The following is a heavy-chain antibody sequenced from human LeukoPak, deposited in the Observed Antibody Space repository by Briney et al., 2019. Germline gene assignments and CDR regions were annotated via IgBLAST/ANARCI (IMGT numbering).Heavy chain of an antibody. Sequence: ASVKVSCKASGYTFTNFDINWVRQATGQGLEWMGWMNPNTGDTGYAQTFQGRVTITRNTSISTAYMELSSLRSDDTAVYYCARGPRNPLWAFDIWGQGTMVTVSS. CDR3: ARGPRNPLWAFDI. D-gene: IGHD1-14*01. CDR1: GYTFTNFD. J-gene: IGHJ3*02. CDR2: MNPNTGDT. V-gene: IGHV1-8*03.